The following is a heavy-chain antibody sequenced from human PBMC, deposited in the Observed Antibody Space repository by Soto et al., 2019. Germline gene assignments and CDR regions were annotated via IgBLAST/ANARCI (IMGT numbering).Heavy chain of an antibody. CDR1: GFSLSTSGVG. V-gene: IGHV2-5*02. D-gene: IGHD3-3*01. J-gene: IGHJ5*02. CDR3: AHRLYDFWSGYYWFDP. Sequence: QITLKESGPTLVKPTQTLTLTCTFSGFSLSTSGVGVGWIRQPPGKALEWLALIYWDDDKRYSPSLKSRLTITKDTSKNQVVLTTTNMDPVDTATYYCAHRLYDFWSGYYWFDPWGQGTLVTVSS. CDR2: IYWDDDK.